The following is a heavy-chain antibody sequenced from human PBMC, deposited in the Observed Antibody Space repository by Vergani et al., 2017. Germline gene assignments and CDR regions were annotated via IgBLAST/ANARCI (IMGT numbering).Heavy chain of an antibody. Sequence: QVQLVESGGGVVQPGRSLRLSCAASGFTFSSYAMHWVRQAPGKGLEWVAVISYDGSNKYYADSVKGRFTISRDNSKTTLYLQMNSLRAEETAVYYCARALIPYSDNWFDPWGQGTLVTVSS. D-gene: IGHD1-26*01. V-gene: IGHV3-30-3*01. CDR2: ISYDGSNK. CDR1: GFTFSSYA. CDR3: ARALIPYSDNWFDP. J-gene: IGHJ5*02.